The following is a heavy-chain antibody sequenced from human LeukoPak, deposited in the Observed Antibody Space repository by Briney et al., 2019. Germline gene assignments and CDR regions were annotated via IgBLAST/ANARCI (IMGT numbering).Heavy chain of an antibody. J-gene: IGHJ4*02. CDR1: GFTFSSYS. CDR3: ARDYSYGSGYLY. Sequence: GGSLRLSCAASGFTFSSYSMNWVRQAPGKGLEWVSSISTSTSYIYYADSVKGRFTISRDNAKNSLYLQMNSLRAEDTAVYYCARDYSYGSGYLYWGQGTLVTVSS. CDR2: ISTSTSYI. D-gene: IGHD3-3*01. V-gene: IGHV3-21*01.